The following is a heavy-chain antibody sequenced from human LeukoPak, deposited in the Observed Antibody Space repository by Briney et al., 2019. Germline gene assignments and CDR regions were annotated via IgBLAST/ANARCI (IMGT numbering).Heavy chain of an antibody. CDR2: ISGSGGST. CDR1: GFTFSSYA. V-gene: IGHV3-23*01. D-gene: IGHD3-3*01. CDR3: AKDLSYYDFWSGYYLDDAFDI. Sequence: GGSLRLSCAASGFTFSSYAMSWVRQAPGKGLEWVSAISGSGGSTYYADSVKGRFTISRDNSKNTLYLQMNSLRAEDTAVYYCAKDLSYYDFWSGYYLDDAFDIWGQGTMVTVSS. J-gene: IGHJ3*02.